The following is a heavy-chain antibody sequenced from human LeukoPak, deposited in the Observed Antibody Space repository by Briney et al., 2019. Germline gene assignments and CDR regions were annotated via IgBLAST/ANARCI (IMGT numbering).Heavy chain of an antibody. CDR3: AAYYYDSSGYGPLDY. V-gene: IGHV1-69*04. CDR2: IIPILGIA. D-gene: IGHD3-22*01. CDR1: GGTFSSYA. Sequence: AASVKVSCKASGGTFSSYAISWVRQAPGQGLEWMGRIIPILGIANYAQKFQGRVTITADKSTSTAYMELSSLRSEDTAVYYCAAYYYDSSGYGPLDYWGQGTLVTVSS. J-gene: IGHJ4*02.